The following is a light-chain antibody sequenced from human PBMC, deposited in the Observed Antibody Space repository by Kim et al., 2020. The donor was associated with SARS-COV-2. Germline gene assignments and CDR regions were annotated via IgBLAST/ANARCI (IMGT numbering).Light chain of an antibody. CDR2: DNN. Sequence: GQKVTTSCSGSSSNIGNNYVSWYQQLPGTAPKLLIYDNNKRPSGIPDRFSGSKSGASATLGITGLQTGDEADYYCAAWDSNLSAAVFGGGTQLTVL. V-gene: IGLV1-51*01. J-gene: IGLJ3*02. CDR3: AAWDSNLSAAV. CDR1: SSNIGNNY.